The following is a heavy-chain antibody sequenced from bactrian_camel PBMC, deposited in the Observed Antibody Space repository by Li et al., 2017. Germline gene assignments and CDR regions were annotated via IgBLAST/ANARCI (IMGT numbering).Heavy chain of an antibody. CDR3: AKRVDAARFYHY. Sequence: VQLVESGGGAVQTGGSLKLSCAVSGYLYAQYCMGWFRQSPGNQREGIAAIYTGGGDEHYADSVKGRFTISRDNAKNTLYLQLNSLKPEDTAMYYCAKRVDAARFYHYWGQGTQVTVS. D-gene: IGHD3*01. CDR2: IYTGGGDE. CDR1: GYLYAQYC. V-gene: IGHV3S54*01. J-gene: IGHJ4*01.